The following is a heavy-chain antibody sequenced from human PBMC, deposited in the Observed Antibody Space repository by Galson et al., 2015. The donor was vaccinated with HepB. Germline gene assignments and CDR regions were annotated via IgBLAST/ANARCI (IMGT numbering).Heavy chain of an antibody. V-gene: IGHV4-59*01. D-gene: IGHD3-10*01. CDR2: IYYVGNP. J-gene: IGHJ6*02. CDR3: ARGAPPHPRYSTPYYGDYVMDV. Sequence: SETLSLTCTVSGASISGYYWSWIRQPPGKGLEWIGYIYYVGNPNYNPSLKSRVTISVDTSKNQFSLKVSSVTAADTAVYFCARGAPPHPRYSTPYYGDYVMDVWGQGTTVTVSS. CDR1: GASISGYY.